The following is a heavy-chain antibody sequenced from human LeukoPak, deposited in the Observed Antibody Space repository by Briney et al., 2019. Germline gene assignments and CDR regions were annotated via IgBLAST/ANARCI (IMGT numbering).Heavy chain of an antibody. CDR1: GFTFSNAW. CDR3: AREGSIGFDY. V-gene: IGHV3-15*01. CDR2: IKSKTDGGTT. Sequence: GGSLRLSCAASGFTFSNAWMSWVRQAPGKGLEWVGRIKSKTDGGTTDYAAPVKGRFTISRDNAKNSLYLQMNSLRAEDTAVYYCAREGSIGFDYWGQGTLVTVSS. J-gene: IGHJ4*02. D-gene: IGHD1-26*01.